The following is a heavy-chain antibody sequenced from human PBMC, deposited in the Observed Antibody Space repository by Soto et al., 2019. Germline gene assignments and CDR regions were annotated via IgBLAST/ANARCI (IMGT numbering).Heavy chain of an antibody. D-gene: IGHD1-1*01. V-gene: IGHV1-18*01. J-gene: IGHJ4*02. CDR2: ISAHNGNT. CDR1: GYAFTTYG. CDR3: ARGRYGDY. Sequence: QVHLVQSGAEVKKPGASVEVSCKGSGYAFTTYGITWVRQAPGQGLEWMGWISAHNGNTNYAQKLQGRVTVTRDTSTSTAYMELRSLRSDDTAVSYCARGRYGDYWGQGALVTVSS.